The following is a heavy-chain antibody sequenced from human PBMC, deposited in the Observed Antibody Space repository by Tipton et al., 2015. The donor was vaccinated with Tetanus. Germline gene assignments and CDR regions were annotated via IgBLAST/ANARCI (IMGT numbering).Heavy chain of an antibody. D-gene: IGHD3-22*01. CDR3: ACGSGYFDSSYHSPLDF. J-gene: IGHJ4*02. CDR1: GSSMSSYY. Sequence: TLSLTCSVSGSSMSSYYWSWIRQTPGKRLEWIGYITYSSRTKYNPSLTSRVTLSLEASKNEFSLRLSSVTAADTAVYYCACGSGYFDSSYHSPLDFWGRGTLVTVSS. V-gene: IGHV4-59*01. CDR2: ITYSSRT.